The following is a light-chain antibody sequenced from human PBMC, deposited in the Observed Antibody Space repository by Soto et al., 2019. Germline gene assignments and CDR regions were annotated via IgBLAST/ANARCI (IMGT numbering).Light chain of an antibody. CDR3: HQYGSSLGT. Sequence: EIVLTQSPGTLSLSPGEGATLSCRASQSVTGTNLAWYQQRAGQAPRLLIYDAVRRATGIPDRFSGSGSGTDCTLTISRLEPEVLAVYYCHQYGSSLGTFGQGTKVEI. CDR2: DAV. V-gene: IGKV3-20*01. CDR1: QSVTGTN. J-gene: IGKJ2*01.